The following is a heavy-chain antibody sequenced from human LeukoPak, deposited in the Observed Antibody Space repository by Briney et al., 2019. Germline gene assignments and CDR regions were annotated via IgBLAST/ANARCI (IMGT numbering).Heavy chain of an antibody. Sequence: GESLKISCKGSGYSFTSYWIGWVRQMPGKGLEWMGIIYPGDSYTRYSPSFQGQVTISADKSISTAYLQWSSLKASDTAMYYCARRINYDSSGWIDYFDYWGQGTLVTVSS. D-gene: IGHD3-22*01. CDR1: GYSFTSYW. CDR3: ARRINYDSSGWIDYFDY. CDR2: IYPGDSYT. J-gene: IGHJ4*02. V-gene: IGHV5-51*01.